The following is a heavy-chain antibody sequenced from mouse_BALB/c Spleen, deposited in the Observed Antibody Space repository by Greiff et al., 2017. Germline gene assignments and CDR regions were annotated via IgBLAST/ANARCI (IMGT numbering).Heavy chain of an antibody. CDR1: GFTFSSYT. V-gene: IGHV5-6-4*01. J-gene: IGHJ2*01. Sequence: EVKLVESGGGLVKPGGSLKLSYAASGFTFSSYTMSWVRQTPEKRLEWVATISSGGSYTYYPDSVKGRFTISRDNAKNTLYLQMSSLKSEDTAMYYCTRDRDYGSRPPYFDYWGQGTTLTVSS. CDR2: ISSGGSYT. CDR3: TRDRDYGSRPPYFDY. D-gene: IGHD1-1*01.